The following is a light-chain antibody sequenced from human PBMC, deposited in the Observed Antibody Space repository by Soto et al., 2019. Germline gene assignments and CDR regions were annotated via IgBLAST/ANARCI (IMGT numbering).Light chain of an antibody. CDR3: QQYGSSPWT. Sequence: EIVLTQSPCTLSLSPGERATLSCRASQSVSSSYLSWYQQKPGQAPRLLIYGASISATGIPDRFSGSGSGTDFTLTISRLEPEYDAVYYCQQYGSSPWTFGQGTKVEIK. V-gene: IGKV3-20*01. CDR1: QSVSSSY. CDR2: GAS. J-gene: IGKJ1*01.